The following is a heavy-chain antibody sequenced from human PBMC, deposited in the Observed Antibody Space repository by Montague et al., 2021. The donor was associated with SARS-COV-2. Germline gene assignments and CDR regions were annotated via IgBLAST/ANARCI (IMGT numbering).Heavy chain of an antibody. J-gene: IGHJ4*02. D-gene: IGHD3-10*01. V-gene: IGHV2-5*02. CDR1: GFSLSTYGVG. Sequence: PALVIPTQTLTLTCTFSGFSLSTYGVGVGWLRQPPGKALEWLALMYWDDDERYSPSLRSRLSVTKGTSKNQVVLTMTNMDPVDTATYYCASQRAYDSGSYWDWGQGILVTVSS. CDR2: MYWDDDE. CDR3: ASQRAYDSGSYWD.